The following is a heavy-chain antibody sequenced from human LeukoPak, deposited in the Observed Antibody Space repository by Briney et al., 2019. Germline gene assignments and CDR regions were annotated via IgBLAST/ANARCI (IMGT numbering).Heavy chain of an antibody. CDR2: MWFGATT. D-gene: IGHD1-26*01. V-gene: IGHV4-39*07. Sequence: SETLSLTCTVSGDSISSTNSYWGWIRQPPGKGLEWIGSMWFGATTSYDPSLKSRVTISIDPSKNQFSLKLSSVTAADKALYYCARGRRGSYFQDYWGQGTLVTVPS. J-gene: IGHJ4*02. CDR1: GDSISSTNSY. CDR3: ARGRRGSYFQDY.